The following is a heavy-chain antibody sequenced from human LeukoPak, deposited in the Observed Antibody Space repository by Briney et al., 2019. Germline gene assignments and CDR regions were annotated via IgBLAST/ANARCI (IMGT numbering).Heavy chain of an antibody. D-gene: IGHD3-10*01. Sequence: PSETLSLTCTVYGGSFSGYYWSWIRQPPGKGLEWIGEINHSGSTNYNPSLKSRVTISVDTSKNQFSLKLSSVTAADTAVYYCARGVRGSGSYGGMDVWGKGTTVTVSS. CDR1: GGSFSGYY. J-gene: IGHJ6*04. CDR3: ARGVRGSGSYGGMDV. V-gene: IGHV4-34*01. CDR2: INHSGST.